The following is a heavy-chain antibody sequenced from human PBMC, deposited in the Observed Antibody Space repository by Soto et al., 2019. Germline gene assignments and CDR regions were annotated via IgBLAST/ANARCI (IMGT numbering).Heavy chain of an antibody. CDR1: GYSITSGYY. CDR3: ASGGGTYYLVY. V-gene: IGHV4-38-2*01. Sequence: SETLSLTCAVSGYSITSGYYWGLIRQPPGKGLEWIGSLYHSGSPYYNPSLKSRVTISVDTSKNQFSLQLSSVTAADTAVYYCASGGGTYYLVYWGQGTLVTVSS. D-gene: IGHD1-26*01. J-gene: IGHJ4*02. CDR2: LYHSGSP.